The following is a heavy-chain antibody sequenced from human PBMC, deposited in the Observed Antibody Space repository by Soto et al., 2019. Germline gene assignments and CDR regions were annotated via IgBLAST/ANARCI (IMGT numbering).Heavy chain of an antibody. CDR2: VYYSGGA. J-gene: IGHJ5*01. V-gene: IGHV4-39*01. CDR1: GVSIHNSHSF. CDR3: GRVVEGATRHTDFDS. Sequence: PSETLSLTCAVSGVSIHNSHSFWGWIRQPPGKGLEFTGSVYYSGGANYNPSLKSRVTVSIDTSNNQFSLRVNSVTAADTAVYYCGRVVEGATRHTDFDSWGQGILVTVSS. D-gene: IGHD2-15*01.